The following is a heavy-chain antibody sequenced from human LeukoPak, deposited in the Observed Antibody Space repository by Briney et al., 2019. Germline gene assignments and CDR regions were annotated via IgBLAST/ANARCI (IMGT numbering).Heavy chain of an antibody. CDR3: ARYYGSGRDADY. J-gene: IGHJ4*02. CDR2: IYYSGST. Sequence: SETLSPTCTVSGDSISSSSSYWGWIRQPPGKGLEWIGSIYYSGSTYYNTSLKSRVTISVDTSKNQFSLKVKSVTAADTAVYFCARYYGSGRDADYWSQGTLVTVSS. V-gene: IGHV4-39*01. CDR1: GDSISSSSSY. D-gene: IGHD3-10*01.